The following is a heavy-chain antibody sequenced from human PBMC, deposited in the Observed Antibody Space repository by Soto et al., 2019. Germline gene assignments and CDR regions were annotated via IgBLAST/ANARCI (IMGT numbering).Heavy chain of an antibody. J-gene: IGHJ6*02. Sequence: SETLSLTCAVYGGSFSGYYWSWIRQPPGKGLEWIGEINHSGSTNYNPSLKSRVTISVDTSKNQFSLKLSSVTAADTAVYYCARETTVTTGYYYYGMDVWGQWTTVTAP. D-gene: IGHD4-17*01. V-gene: IGHV4-34*01. CDR3: ARETTVTTGYYYYGMDV. CDR1: GGSFSGYY. CDR2: INHSGST.